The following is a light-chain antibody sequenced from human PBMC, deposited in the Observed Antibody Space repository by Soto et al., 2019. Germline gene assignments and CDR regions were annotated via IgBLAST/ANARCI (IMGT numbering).Light chain of an antibody. CDR2: AAS. CDR1: QSISSF. J-gene: IGKJ1*01. V-gene: IGKV1-39*01. Sequence: DIQMTQSPSSLSASVGDRVTITCRASQSISSFLTWYQQKAGKAPKLLIYAASSLQSGVPSRFSGSGSGTDSTLTISSLQPEDFASYYCQQSFSTPPTFGQGTKVDIK. CDR3: QQSFSTPPT.